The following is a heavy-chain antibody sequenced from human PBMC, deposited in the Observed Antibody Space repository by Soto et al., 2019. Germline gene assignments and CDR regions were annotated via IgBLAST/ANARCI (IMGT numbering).Heavy chain of an antibody. CDR3: AKADGEQWLIPHLDN. V-gene: IGHV3-23*01. CDR1: GFNFKKFA. J-gene: IGHJ4*02. Sequence: EVQLLESGGGVVQPGGSLRLSCAASGFNFKKFAMGWVRQAPGEGLEWVSGISCCGGSTFYADSVKGRFSLARDDSKNTLSLQLNSLRVEDTAHYYCAKADGEQWLIPHLDNWGQGTLVTVS. CDR2: ISCCGGST. D-gene: IGHD6-19*01.